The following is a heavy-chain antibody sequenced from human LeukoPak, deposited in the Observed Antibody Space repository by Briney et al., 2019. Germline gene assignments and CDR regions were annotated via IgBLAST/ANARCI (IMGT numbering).Heavy chain of an antibody. CDR2: ISTSGDTI. D-gene: IGHD4-17*01. Sequence: GGSLRLSCAASGFTFSSYSMNWVRQTPGKGLEWISYISTSGDTIYDADSVKGRFTISRDNDKNLLYLQMNSLRGEDTAIYYCARDYGGNFDYWGQGTLVTVST. J-gene: IGHJ4*02. CDR3: ARDYGGNFDY. CDR1: GFTFSSYS. V-gene: IGHV3-48*04.